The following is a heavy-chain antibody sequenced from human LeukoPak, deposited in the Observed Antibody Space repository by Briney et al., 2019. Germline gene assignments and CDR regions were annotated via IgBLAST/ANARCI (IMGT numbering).Heavy chain of an antibody. CDR2: IYYSGST. J-gene: IGHJ1*01. V-gene: IGHV4-39*01. Sequence: SETLSLTCPVSGGSISSNSYYWGWIRQPPGKGLEWIGSIYYSGSTYYNPSLKSRVTASMDTSKNQFSLKLSSVTAADTAMYYCARSSEATVAPIKRYLENWGQGTLVTVSS. CDR1: GGSISSNSYY. D-gene: IGHD5-12*01. CDR3: ARSSEATVAPIKRYLEN.